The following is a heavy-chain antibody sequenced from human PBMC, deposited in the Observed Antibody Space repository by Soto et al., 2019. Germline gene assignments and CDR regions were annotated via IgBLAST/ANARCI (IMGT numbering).Heavy chain of an antibody. CDR2: ISGSGGST. CDR3: ARNNITVQEWFYX. D-gene: IGHD1-1*01. CDR1: GFTFSSYA. V-gene: IGHV3-23*01. J-gene: IGHJ5*02. Sequence: PGGSLRLSCAASGFTFSSYAMSWVRQAPGKGLEWVAAISGSGGSTYYADSVKVRFTIYRDNAKNSLYLQMNSLRAEDTAVYYCARNNITVQEWFYXWGQGTLVTVSX.